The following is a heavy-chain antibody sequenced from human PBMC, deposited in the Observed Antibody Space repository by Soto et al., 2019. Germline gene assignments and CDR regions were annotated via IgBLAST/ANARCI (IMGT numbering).Heavy chain of an antibody. CDR3: ARRMIGGDDWFDP. Sequence: QLQLQESGPGLVKPSETLSLTCTVSGGSISSSSYYWGWIRQPPGKGLEWIGSIYYSGTNYNNPSLKSRVTRSVDTSKNQFSLKLSSVTAADTAVYYCARRMIGGDDWFDPWGQGTLVTVSS. CDR1: GGSISSSSYY. CDR2: IYYSGTN. D-gene: IGHD3-22*01. V-gene: IGHV4-39*01. J-gene: IGHJ5*02.